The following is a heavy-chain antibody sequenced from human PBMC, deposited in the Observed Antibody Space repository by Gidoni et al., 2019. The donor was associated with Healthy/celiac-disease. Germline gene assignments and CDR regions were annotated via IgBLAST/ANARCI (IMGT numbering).Heavy chain of an antibody. D-gene: IGHD6-19*01. CDR3: ARDQGARGVAVAGTNY. CDR1: GFTFSSYA. J-gene: IGHJ4*02. V-gene: IGHV3-30-3*01. CDR2: ISYDGSNK. Sequence: QVQLVESGGGVVQPGRSLRPSCAASGFTFSSYAMHWVRQAPGKGLEWVAVISYDGSNKYYADSVKGRFTISRDNSKNTLYLQMNSLRAEDTAVYYCARDQGARGVAVAGTNYWGQGTLVTVSS.